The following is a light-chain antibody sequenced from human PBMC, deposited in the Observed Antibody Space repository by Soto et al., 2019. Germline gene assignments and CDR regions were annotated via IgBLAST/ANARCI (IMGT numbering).Light chain of an antibody. CDR2: GNS. J-gene: IGLJ2*01. CDR1: SSNIGAGYD. V-gene: IGLV1-40*01. Sequence: QAVVTQPPAVSWATGQRVTISCTGSSSNIGAGYDVHWYQQLPGTAPKLLIYGNSNRPSGVPDRFSGSKSGTSASLAITGLQAEDEADYYCQSYDSSLSGSNVVFGGGTKLTVL. CDR3: QSYDSSLSGSNVV.